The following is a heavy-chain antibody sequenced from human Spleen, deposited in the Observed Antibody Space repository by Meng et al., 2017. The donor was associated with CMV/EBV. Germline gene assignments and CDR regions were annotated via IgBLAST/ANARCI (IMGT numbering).Heavy chain of an antibody. J-gene: IGHJ3*02. CDR1: GFTFSDHY. CDR3: ARDGTVTRSFDI. V-gene: IGHV3-72*01. D-gene: IGHD4-17*01. Sequence: SGFTFSDHYMDWVRQAPGKGLEWVGRTRNKANSYTTEYAASVKGRFTISRDDSKNSLYLQMNSLKTEDTAVYYCARDGTVTRSFDIWGQGTMVTVSS. CDR2: TRNKANSYTT.